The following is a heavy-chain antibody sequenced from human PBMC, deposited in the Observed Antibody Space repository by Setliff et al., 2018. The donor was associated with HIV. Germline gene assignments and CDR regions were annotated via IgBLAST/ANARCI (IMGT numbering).Heavy chain of an antibody. D-gene: IGHD3-9*01. CDR3: ARDVSGFDLFSSYMDV. J-gene: IGHJ6*03. CDR1: GYPFTGYN. CDR2: INPDSGGT. Sequence: GASVKVSCKASGYPFTGYNLYWVRQAPGQGLEWMGWINPDSGGTKYSRKFEDRVTMSRDTSINTGFMELNSLRSDDTAVYYCARDVSGFDLFSSYMDVWGEGTTVTVSS. V-gene: IGHV1-2*02.